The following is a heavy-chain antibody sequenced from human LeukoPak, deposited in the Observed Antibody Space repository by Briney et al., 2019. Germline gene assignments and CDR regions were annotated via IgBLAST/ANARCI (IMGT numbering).Heavy chain of an antibody. J-gene: IGHJ6*03. V-gene: IGHV1-8*03. CDR2: MNPNSGNT. CDR1: GYTFTSYD. D-gene: IGHD1-7*01. Sequence: ASVKVSCKASGYTFTSYDINWVRQATGQGLEWMGWMNPNSGNTGYAQKFQGRVTITRNTSISTAYMELSSLRSEDTAVYYCARGRLELGYYYYYMDVWGKGTTVTVSS. CDR3: ARGRLELGYYYYYMDV.